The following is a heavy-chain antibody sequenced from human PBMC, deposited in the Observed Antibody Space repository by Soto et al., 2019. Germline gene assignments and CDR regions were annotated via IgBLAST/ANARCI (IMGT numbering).Heavy chain of an antibody. CDR3: ARSQITMTINWFDP. CDR1: GGSISSSSYY. Sequence: PSETLSLTCTVSGGSISSSSYYWGWIRQPPGKGLEWIGSIYYSGSTYYNPSLKSRVTISVDTSKNQFSLKLSSVTAADTTVYYCARSQITMTINWFDPWGQGTLVTVSS. D-gene: IGHD3-22*01. J-gene: IGHJ5*02. CDR2: IYYSGST. V-gene: IGHV4-39*01.